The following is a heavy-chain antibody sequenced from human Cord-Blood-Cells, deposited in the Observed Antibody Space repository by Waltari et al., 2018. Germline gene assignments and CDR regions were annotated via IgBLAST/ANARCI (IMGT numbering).Heavy chain of an antibody. Sequence: QVQLVQSGAEVKKPGASVKVSCKASGYTFTGYYMQWVRRAPGQGLAWMGWINPNSGGTNYAQKFQGRVTMTRDTSISTAYMELSRLRSDDTAVYYCARDGALLGIGHYFDYWGQGTLVTVSS. D-gene: IGHD7-27*01. CDR1: GYTFTGYY. V-gene: IGHV1-2*02. CDR2: INPNSGGT. J-gene: IGHJ4*02. CDR3: ARDGALLGIGHYFDY.